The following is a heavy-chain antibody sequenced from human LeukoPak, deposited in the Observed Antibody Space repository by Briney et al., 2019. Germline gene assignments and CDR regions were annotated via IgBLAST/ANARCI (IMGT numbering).Heavy chain of an antibody. CDR3: AKDRRDSSGWFRTDDY. CDR1: GFTFSSYA. CDR2: ISSNNRYI. J-gene: IGHJ4*02. V-gene: IGHV3-23*01. Sequence: HAGGSLRLSCAASGFTFSSYAMSWVRQAPGKGLEWVSSISSNNRYIYYADSVKGRFTISRDNPKNTLYIQMNSLTAEDTAIYYCAKDRRDSSGWFRTDDYWGQGTLVTVSS. D-gene: IGHD6-19*01.